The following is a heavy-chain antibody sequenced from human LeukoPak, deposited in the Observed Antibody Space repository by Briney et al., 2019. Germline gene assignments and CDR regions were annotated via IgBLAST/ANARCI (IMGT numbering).Heavy chain of an antibody. V-gene: IGHV4-38-2*02. D-gene: IGHD2-2*01. Sequence: SETLSLTCTVSDFSISSGYYWGWIRQPPGKGLEWIGSIYYSGSTYYNPSLKSRVTISVDTSKNHFSLKLSSVTAADTAVYYCAREIVVVPAALFDYWGQGTLVTVSS. CDR3: AREIVVVPAALFDY. CDR2: IYYSGST. CDR1: DFSISSGYY. J-gene: IGHJ4*02.